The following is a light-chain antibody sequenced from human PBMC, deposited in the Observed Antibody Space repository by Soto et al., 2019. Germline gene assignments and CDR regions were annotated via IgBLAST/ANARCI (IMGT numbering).Light chain of an antibody. CDR2: EVS. J-gene: IGLJ1*01. Sequence: QSVLTQPASVSGSPGQSITISCTGTSSDPGDYNFVSWYQQHPGKAPQLIIYEVSHRPSGVSNRFSGSKSGYTASLTISGLQAEDEADYYCSSYTRNIPYVFGTGTQLTVL. V-gene: IGLV2-14*01. CDR1: SSDPGDYNF. CDR3: SSYTRNIPYV.